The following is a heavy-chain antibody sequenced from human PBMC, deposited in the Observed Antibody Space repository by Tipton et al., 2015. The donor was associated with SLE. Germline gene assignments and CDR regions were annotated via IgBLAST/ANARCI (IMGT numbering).Heavy chain of an antibody. CDR1: GFTFKNYG. D-gene: IGHD3-10*01. V-gene: IGHV3-33*01. J-gene: IGHJ4*02. Sequence: SLRLSCVASGFTFKNYGMHWVRQAPGKGLEWVAVVWYDGSHKYYADSVKGRFTISRDNSKNTLYLQMGSLRAEDMAVYYCARAGGIRRGELFFDYWGQGTLVTVSS. CDR2: VWYDGSHK. CDR3: ARAGGIRRGELFFDY.